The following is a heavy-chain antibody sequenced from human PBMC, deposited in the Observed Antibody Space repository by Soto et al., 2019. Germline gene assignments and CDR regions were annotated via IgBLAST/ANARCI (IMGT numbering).Heavy chain of an antibody. CDR2: ISGSDDST. CDR1: GFTFSSYA. Sequence: EVQLLESGGGLVQPGESLRLSCAASGFTFSSYAMSWVRQAPGKGLEWVSVISGSDDSTYYADSVKGRFTISRDNSKXXXXXXXXXXXXXXXXVXXXXXXXXSXTFDYWGQGTLVTVSS. J-gene: IGHJ4*02. V-gene: IGHV3-23*01. CDR3: XXXXXSXTFDY. D-gene: IGHD6-6*01.